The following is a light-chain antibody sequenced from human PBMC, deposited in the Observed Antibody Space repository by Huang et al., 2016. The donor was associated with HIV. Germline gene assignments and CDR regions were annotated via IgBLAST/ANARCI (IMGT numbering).Light chain of an antibody. CDR2: GAS. Sequence: IVMTQSPATLSVSPGERVTLSCRASRSVGTNLAWYHQKVGQLPRLLLYGASTRGTGSVARFMVSGSATDFTLTISSLQSEDFAVYYCQQYNDWPPWYTFGQGTKLEIK. J-gene: IGKJ2*01. CDR3: QQYNDWPPWYT. V-gene: IGKV3-15*01. CDR1: RSVGTN.